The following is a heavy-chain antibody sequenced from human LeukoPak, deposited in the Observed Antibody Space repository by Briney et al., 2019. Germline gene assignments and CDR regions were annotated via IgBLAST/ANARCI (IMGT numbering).Heavy chain of an antibody. CDR3: ARFDSSGYYFQFDY. CDR2: ISSSGSTI. D-gene: IGHD3-22*01. V-gene: IGHV3-48*03. Sequence: GGSLRLSCAASGFTFSSYEMNWVRQAPGKGLEWVSYISSSGSTIYYADSVKGRFTISRDNAKNSLYLQMNSLRAEDTAVYYCARFDSSGYYFQFDYWGQGTLVTVSS. CDR1: GFTFSSYE. J-gene: IGHJ4*02.